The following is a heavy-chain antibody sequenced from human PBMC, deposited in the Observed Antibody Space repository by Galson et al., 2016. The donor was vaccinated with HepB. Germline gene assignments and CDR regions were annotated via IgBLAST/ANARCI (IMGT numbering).Heavy chain of an antibody. CDR3: ARPSTYYYGSRNYFWFNP. CDR2: INEDGGGK. D-gene: IGHD3-10*01. V-gene: IGHV3-7*01. Sequence: SLRLSCAVSGLTFSNFWMSWVRQAPGKGLEWVANINEDGGGKYYVDSVKGRFTISRDNAKNSLYLQMNSLGAEGTAVYYCARPSTYYYGSRNYFWFNPWGQGALVTVSS. CDR1: GLTFSNFW. J-gene: IGHJ5*02.